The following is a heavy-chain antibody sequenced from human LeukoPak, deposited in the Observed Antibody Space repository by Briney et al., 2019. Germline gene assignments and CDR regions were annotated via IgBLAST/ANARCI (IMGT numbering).Heavy chain of an antibody. CDR1: GGSFSGYY. V-gene: IGHV4-34*01. J-gene: IGHJ1*01. Sequence: PSETLSLTCAVYGGSFSGYYWSWIRQPPGKGLEWIGEINHSGSTNYNPSLKSRVTISVDTSKNQFSLKLSSVTAADTAVYYCAAGPIESGPGIAVAGTGYFQHWGQGTPVTVSS. CDR2: INHSGST. CDR3: AAGPIESGPGIAVAGTGYFQH. D-gene: IGHD6-19*01.